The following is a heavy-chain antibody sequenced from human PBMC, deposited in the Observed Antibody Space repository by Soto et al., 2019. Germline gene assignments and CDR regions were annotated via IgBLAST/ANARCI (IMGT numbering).Heavy chain of an antibody. CDR1: GFTFSNYG. CDR2: ISYDGNNK. D-gene: IGHD1-20*01. V-gene: IGHV3-30*18. Sequence: QVQLVESGGGVVQPGRSLRLSCAVSGFTFSNYGMHWVRQAPGKGLEWVAVISYDGNNKYYADSVKGRFTISRDNSKNTLYLQMNSLRAEDTAVYYCVKALTRTDYYFGMDVWGQGTTVTVSS. J-gene: IGHJ6*02. CDR3: VKALTRTDYYFGMDV.